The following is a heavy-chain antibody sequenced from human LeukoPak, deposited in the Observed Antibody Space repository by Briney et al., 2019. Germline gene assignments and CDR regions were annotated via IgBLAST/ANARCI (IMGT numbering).Heavy chain of an antibody. CDR2: VSYSGST. V-gene: IGHV4-59*01. Sequence: SETLSLTCTVSGGSISRYYWSWVRQPPGKGLEWIGYVSYSGSTDYNPSPKSRVIISIDTSKTQFSLRLSSVTAADTAVYYCARENDRYGRIDYWGQGTQVTVSS. CDR1: GGSISRYY. J-gene: IGHJ4*02. D-gene: IGHD5-18*01. CDR3: ARENDRYGRIDY.